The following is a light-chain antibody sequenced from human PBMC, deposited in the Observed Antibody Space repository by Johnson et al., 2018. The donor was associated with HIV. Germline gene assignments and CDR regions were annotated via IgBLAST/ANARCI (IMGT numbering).Light chain of an antibody. CDR1: SSNIGNNY. Sequence: LTKPPSVSAAPGQKVTISCSGSSSNIGNNYVSWYQQLPGTAPKLLISDNNKRPSGIPDRFSGSKSGTSATLGITGLQTGDEADYYCGTWDSSLSAGVFGTGTKVTVL. CDR3: GTWDSSLSAGV. V-gene: IGLV1-51*01. CDR2: DNN. J-gene: IGLJ1*01.